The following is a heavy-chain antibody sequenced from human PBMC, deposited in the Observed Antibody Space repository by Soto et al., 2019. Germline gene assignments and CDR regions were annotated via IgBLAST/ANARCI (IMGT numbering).Heavy chain of an antibody. J-gene: IGHJ6*02. CDR1: GGSFSGYY. CDR3: AREKWVATDFYGLDV. CDR2: INHSGST. Sequence: SETLSLTCAVYGGSFSGYYWSWIRQPPGKGLEWIGEINHSGSTNYNPSLKSRVSISLDTSKNEFSLKANSVTAADTAVYFCAREKWVATDFYGLDVWGQGTTVTVSS. D-gene: IGHD5-12*01. V-gene: IGHV4-34*01.